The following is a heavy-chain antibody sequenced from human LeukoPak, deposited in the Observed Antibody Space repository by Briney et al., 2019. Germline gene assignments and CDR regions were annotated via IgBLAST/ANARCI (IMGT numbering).Heavy chain of an antibody. Sequence: ASVKVSCKASGYTFTSYYMHWVRQAPGQGLEWMGIINPSGGSTSYAQKFQGRVTTTRDTSTSTVYMELSSLRSEDTAVYYCAPEMAFRHFDYWGQGTLVTVSS. CDR1: GYTFTSYY. V-gene: IGHV1-46*01. CDR3: APEMAFRHFDY. D-gene: IGHD5-24*01. J-gene: IGHJ4*02. CDR2: INPSGGST.